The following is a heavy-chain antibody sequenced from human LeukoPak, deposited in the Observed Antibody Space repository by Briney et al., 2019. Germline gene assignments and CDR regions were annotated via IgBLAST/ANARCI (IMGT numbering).Heavy chain of an antibody. J-gene: IGHJ4*02. CDR3: ANSPPLRYFDWLFDY. CDR2: ISGSGGST. V-gene: IGHV3-23*01. D-gene: IGHD3-9*01. CDR1: GFTFSSYA. Sequence: GGSLRLSCAASGFTFSSYAMSWVRQAPGKGLEWVSAISGSGGSTYYADSVKGRFTISRDNSKNTLYLQMNSLRAEDTAAYYCANSPPLRYFDWLFDYWGQGTLVTVSS.